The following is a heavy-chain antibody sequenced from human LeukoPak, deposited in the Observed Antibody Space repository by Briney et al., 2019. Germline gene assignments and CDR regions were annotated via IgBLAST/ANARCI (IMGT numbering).Heavy chain of an antibody. D-gene: IGHD1-14*01. Sequence: SETLSLTCTVSGGSISTYYWSWIRQPPGKGLEWIGYIYHSGSTKYNPSLKSRVTISVDTSQNQFSLKLSSVTAADTAVYYCARDHVRFIRRRNNVFDIWGQGTMVTVSS. CDR3: ARDHVRFIRRRNNVFDI. V-gene: IGHV4-59*12. CDR1: GGSISTYY. J-gene: IGHJ3*02. CDR2: IYHSGST.